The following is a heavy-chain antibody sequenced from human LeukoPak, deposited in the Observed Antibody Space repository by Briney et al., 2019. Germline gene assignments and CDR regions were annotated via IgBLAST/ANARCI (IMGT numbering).Heavy chain of an antibody. CDR3: ARDGVPIRYCSGGSCSGNWFDP. J-gene: IGHJ5*02. CDR2: ISSSSSYI. CDR1: GFTFSSYS. V-gene: IGHV3-21*01. Sequence: PGGSLRLSCAASGFTFSSYSMNWVRQAPGKGLGWVSSISSSSSYIYYADSVKGRFTISRDNAKNSLYLQMNSLRAEDTAVYYCARDGVPIRYCSGGSCSGNWFDPWGQGTLVTVSS. D-gene: IGHD2-15*01.